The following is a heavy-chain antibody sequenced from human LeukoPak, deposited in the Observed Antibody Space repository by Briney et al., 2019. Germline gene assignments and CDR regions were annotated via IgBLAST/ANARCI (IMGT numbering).Heavy chain of an antibody. V-gene: IGHV3-74*01. CDR1: GTSFSSHW. Sequence: GGSLRPACAASGTSFSSHWMHWVRQAPGKGLVWVAHINRDGSSTTYADSVKGRFTISRDNSKNTLYLQMNSLRAEDTAVYYCAKDFRPFLRSNLLDYWGQGTLVTVSS. D-gene: IGHD5/OR15-5a*01. CDR3: AKDFRPFLRSNLLDY. CDR2: INRDGSST. J-gene: IGHJ4*02.